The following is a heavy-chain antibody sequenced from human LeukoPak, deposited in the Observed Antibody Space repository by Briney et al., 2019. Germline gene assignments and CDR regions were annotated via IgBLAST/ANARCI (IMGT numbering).Heavy chain of an antibody. CDR1: GGTFSSYA. D-gene: IGHD1-26*01. CDR2: NIPIFGTA. CDR3: ARGIEWETTHDY. V-gene: IGHV1-69*13. J-gene: IGHJ4*02. Sequence: ASVKVSCKASGGTFSSYAISWVRQAPGQGLEWMGGNIPIFGTANYAQKFQGRVTITADESTSTAYMELSSLRSEDTAVYYCARGIEWETTHDYWGQGTLVTVSS.